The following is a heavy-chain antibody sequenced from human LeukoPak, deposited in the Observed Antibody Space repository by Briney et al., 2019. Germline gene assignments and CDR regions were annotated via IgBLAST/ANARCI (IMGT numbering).Heavy chain of an antibody. J-gene: IGHJ4*02. Sequence: RSGGSLRLSCAASGLIFSSYWMSWVRQTPEKGLEGVANIKPDGTEKHYVESVKGRFTISRDNAKNSLYLQMNSLRAEDTAVYYCARGSTTVKRRSGEIFDYWGQGTLVTVSS. D-gene: IGHD4-17*01. CDR2: IKPDGTEK. CDR3: ARGSTTVKRRSGEIFDY. V-gene: IGHV3-7*01. CDR1: GLIFSSYW.